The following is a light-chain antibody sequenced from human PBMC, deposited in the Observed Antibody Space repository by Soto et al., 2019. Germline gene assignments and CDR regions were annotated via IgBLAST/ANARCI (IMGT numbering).Light chain of an antibody. Sequence: DIVMTQSPDSLAVSLGERATINCKSSQNVLYSSNNKNYLAWYQQKLGQPPKLLIRWASSRESGVPDRFSGSGSGTDFTLTISSLQAEDVAVYYCQHQSSWPRTFGQGTKVEIK. CDR1: QNVLYSSNNKNY. V-gene: IGKV4-1*01. J-gene: IGKJ1*01. CDR2: WAS. CDR3: QHQSSWPRT.